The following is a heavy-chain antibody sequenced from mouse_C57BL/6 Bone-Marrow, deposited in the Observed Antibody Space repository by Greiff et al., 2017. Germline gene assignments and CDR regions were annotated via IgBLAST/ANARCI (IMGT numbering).Heavy chain of an antibody. J-gene: IGHJ1*03. CDR3: ARQLRLRFYWYFDV. Sequence: QVQLQQPGAELVKPGASVKLSCKASGYTFTSYWMHWVKQRPGQGLEWIGMIHPNSGSTNYNEKFKSKATLTADKSSSTAYMQLSSLTSEDSAVYYGARQLRLRFYWYFDVGGTGTTVTVSA. D-gene: IGHD3-2*02. CDR2: IHPNSGST. CDR1: GYTFTSYW. V-gene: IGHV1-64*01.